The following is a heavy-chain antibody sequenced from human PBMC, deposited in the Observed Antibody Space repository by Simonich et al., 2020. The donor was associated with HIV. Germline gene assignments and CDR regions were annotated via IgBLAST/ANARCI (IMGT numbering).Heavy chain of an antibody. V-gene: IGHV3-7*01. CDR1: GFTLSSYW. CDR3: ARQPYYYDSSGYYDYYYYMDV. CDR2: IKKEGSEK. D-gene: IGHD3-22*01. Sequence: EVQLVESGGGLVQPGGSLRLSCAASGFTLSSYWMSWVRQAPGKGLEWVANIKKEGSEKYYVDSVKGRFTISRDNAKNSLYLQMNSLRAEDTAVYYCARQPYYYDSSGYYDYYYYMDVWGKGTTVTVSS. J-gene: IGHJ6*03.